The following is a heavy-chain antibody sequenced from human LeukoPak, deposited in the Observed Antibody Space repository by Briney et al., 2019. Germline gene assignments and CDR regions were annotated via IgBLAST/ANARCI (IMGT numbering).Heavy chain of an antibody. CDR1: GFTLSSFW. CDR3: ARDTYQPGLIDC. D-gene: IGHD2-2*01. V-gene: IGHV3-7*01. CDR2: IKQDGRER. J-gene: IGHJ4*02. Sequence: GGSLRLSCAASGFTLSSFWMSWVRQTPGKGPEWVANIKQDGRERYYVDSVKGRFTISRDNARNSLYLQMNSLRAEDTAVYYCARDTYQPGLIDCWGQGTLVTVSS.